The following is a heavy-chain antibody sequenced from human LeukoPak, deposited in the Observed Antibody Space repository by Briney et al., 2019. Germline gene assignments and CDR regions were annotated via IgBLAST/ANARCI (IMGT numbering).Heavy chain of an antibody. V-gene: IGHV3-9*03. CDR1: GFTFDDYA. CDR3: AKDSTPALDYPMIDY. D-gene: IGHD3-16*01. J-gene: IGHJ4*02. Sequence: GRSLRLSCAASGFTFDDYAMHWVRQAPGKGLGWVSGISWNSGSIGYADSVKGRFTISRDNAKNSLYLQMNSLRAEDMALYYCAKDSTPALDYPMIDYWGQGTMVTVSS. CDR2: ISWNSGSI.